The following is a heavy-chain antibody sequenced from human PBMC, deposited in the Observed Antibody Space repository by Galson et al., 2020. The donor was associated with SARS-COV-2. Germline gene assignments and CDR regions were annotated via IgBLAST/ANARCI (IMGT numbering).Heavy chain of an antibody. J-gene: IGHJ6*03. CDR3: ARAEEGIVVVPAAIGRDYYYYMDV. CDR2: INTNTGNP. Sequence: ASVKVSCKASGYTFTSYAMNWVRQAPGQGLEWMGWINTNTGNPTYAQGFTGRFIFSLDTSVSTAYLQISSLKAEDTAVYYCARAEEGIVVVPAAIGRDYYYYMDVWGKGTTVTVSS. CDR1: GYTFTSYA. V-gene: IGHV7-4-1*02. D-gene: IGHD2-2*01.